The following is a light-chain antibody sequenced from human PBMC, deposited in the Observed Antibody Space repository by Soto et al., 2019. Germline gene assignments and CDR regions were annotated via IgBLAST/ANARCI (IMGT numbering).Light chain of an antibody. CDR3: SSYTTSNTRQFV. CDR2: DVS. CDR1: SSDVGGYNY. J-gene: IGLJ1*01. Sequence: LTSPASVYSAPLRSSTIFRNGTSSDVGGYNYVSWYQHHPGKAPKLIIYDVSNRPSGVSIRFSASKSDNTASLTISGLQLEDEADYHCSSYTTSNTRQFVFGTGSKVTVL. V-gene: IGLV2-14*03.